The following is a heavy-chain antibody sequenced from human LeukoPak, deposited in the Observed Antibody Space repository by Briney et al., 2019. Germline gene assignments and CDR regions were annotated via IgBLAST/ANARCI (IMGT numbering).Heavy chain of an antibody. J-gene: IGHJ4*02. CDR3: ARDPVVAADFDY. Sequence: SVTVSCKASGGTFSSYAFSWVRQAPGQGLEWMGRIIPIFGTANYAQKFQGRVTITTDESTSTAYMELSSLRSEDTAVYYCARDPVVAADFDYWGQGTLVTVSS. CDR1: GGTFSSYA. CDR2: IIPIFGTA. V-gene: IGHV1-69*05. D-gene: IGHD2-15*01.